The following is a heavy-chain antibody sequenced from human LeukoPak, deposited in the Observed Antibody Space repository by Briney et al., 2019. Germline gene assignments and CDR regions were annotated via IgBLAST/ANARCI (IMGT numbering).Heavy chain of an antibody. CDR3: AKESVPYSGSYTT. V-gene: IGHV1-46*01. CDR2: INPRGGST. D-gene: IGHD1-26*01. J-gene: IGHJ5*02. CDR1: GYTFTTYS. Sequence: ASVPASYKPSGYTFTTYSMPWVRQPPGQGLAWIGIINPRGGSTRYAQEFQGRVTMTRDTSTSTVYPELSSLRSEDTAVYYCAKESVPYSGSYTTWGQGTLVTVSS.